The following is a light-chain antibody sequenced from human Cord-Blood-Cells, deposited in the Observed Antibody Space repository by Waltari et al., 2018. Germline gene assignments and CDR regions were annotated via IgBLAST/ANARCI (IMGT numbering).Light chain of an antibody. Sequence: QSVLTQPPSVSGAPGQRVTISCTGSSSNIGAGYDVHWYQQLPATAPKLLIYGSSNRPFGVPDRFSGSKSGTSASLAITGLQAEDEADYYCQSYDSSLSGYVFGTGTKVTVL. J-gene: IGLJ1*01. CDR3: QSYDSSLSGYV. CDR1: SSNIGAGYD. CDR2: GSS. V-gene: IGLV1-40*01.